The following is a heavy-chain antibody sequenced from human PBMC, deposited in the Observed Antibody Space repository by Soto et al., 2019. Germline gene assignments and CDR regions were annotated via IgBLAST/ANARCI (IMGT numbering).Heavy chain of an antibody. Sequence: QVQLVESGGGVVQPGRSLRLSCAASGFTFSSYGMHWVRQAPGKGLEWVAVIWYDGSNKYYADSVKGRFTISRDNSKNTLDLQMNSLRVEDTAVYYCARGDGDYSLYWYFDLWGRGTLVTVSS. CDR1: GFTFSSYG. D-gene: IGHD4-17*01. V-gene: IGHV3-33*01. CDR2: IWYDGSNK. CDR3: ARGDGDYSLYWYFDL. J-gene: IGHJ2*01.